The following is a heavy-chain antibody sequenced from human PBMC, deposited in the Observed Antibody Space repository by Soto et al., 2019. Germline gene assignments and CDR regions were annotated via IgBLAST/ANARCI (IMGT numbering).Heavy chain of an antibody. J-gene: IGHJ4*02. Sequence: SLTCAVSGGSISSSNWWSWVRQPPGKGLEWIGEIYHSGSTNYNPSLKSRVTISVDKSKNQFSLKLSSVTAADTAVYYCARAEATTRHARLDYWGQGTLVTVSS. V-gene: IGHV4-4*02. CDR2: IYHSGST. CDR1: GGSISSSNW. CDR3: ARAEATTRHARLDY. D-gene: IGHD4-17*01.